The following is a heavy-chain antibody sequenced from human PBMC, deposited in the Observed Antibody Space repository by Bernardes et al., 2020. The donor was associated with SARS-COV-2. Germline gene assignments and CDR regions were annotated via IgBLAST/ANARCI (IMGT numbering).Heavy chain of an antibody. J-gene: IGHJ6*02. Sequence: GGSLRLSCTASGLDFGESALIWFRQAPGKELQWVGFIRPKSHGGTAEYAASVKGRFSISRDDSKSVAYLQMNSLRTEDTAVYYCSRVPEGIYGMGLWGQGTTVTVSS. V-gene: IGHV3-49*03. CDR1: GLDFGESA. CDR3: SRVPEGIYGMGL. CDR2: IRPKSHGGTA.